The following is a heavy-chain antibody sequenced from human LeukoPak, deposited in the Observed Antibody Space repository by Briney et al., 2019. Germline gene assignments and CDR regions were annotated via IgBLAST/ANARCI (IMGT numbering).Heavy chain of an antibody. CDR3: ARLLLQAATYLNYYYYYGMDV. Sequence: SETLSLTCTVSGGSISSYYWSWIRQPPGKGLEWIGYIYYSGSTNYNPSLKSRVTISVDTSKNQFSLKLSSVAAADTAVYYCARLLLQAATYLNYYYYYGMDVWGQGTTVTVSS. CDR2: IYYSGST. D-gene: IGHD2-15*01. V-gene: IGHV4-59*08. J-gene: IGHJ6*02. CDR1: GGSISSYY.